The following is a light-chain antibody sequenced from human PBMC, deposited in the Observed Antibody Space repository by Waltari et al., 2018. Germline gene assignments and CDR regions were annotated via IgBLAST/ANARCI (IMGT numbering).Light chain of an antibody. V-gene: IGKV4-1*01. CDR3: QQYYTTPCT. Sequence: DIVLTQSPDSLDLSLGERATISCRSSQSVLSSTNSSNYLAWYQQRTGQPPKLLLYWASTRVSGVPDRFDGSGSGTDFTLTISSLQAEDLAVYYCQQYYTTPCTFGQGTRLEIK. CDR1: QSVLSSTNSSNY. J-gene: IGKJ2*02. CDR2: WAS.